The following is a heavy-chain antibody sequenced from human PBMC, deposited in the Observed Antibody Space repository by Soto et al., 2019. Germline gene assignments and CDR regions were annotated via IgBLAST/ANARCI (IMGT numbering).Heavy chain of an antibody. D-gene: IGHD3-22*01. J-gene: IGHJ4*02. CDR3: AKSPGMYYYDSSGYYHYDY. Sequence: PGGSLRLSCAASGFTFSDYYMSWIRQAPGKGLEWVSYITNSGSTIYYADSVKGRFTVSRDNSKNTLYLQMNSLRAEDTAVYYCAKSPGMYYYDSSGYYHYDYWGQGTLVTVSS. CDR2: ITNSGSTI. V-gene: IGHV3-11*01. CDR1: GFTFSDYY.